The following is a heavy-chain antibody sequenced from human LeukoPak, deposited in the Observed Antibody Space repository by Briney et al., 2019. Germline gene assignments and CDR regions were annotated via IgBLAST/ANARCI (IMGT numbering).Heavy chain of an antibody. Sequence: ASVKVSCKASGYTFTGYYMHWVRQAPGQGLEWMGRINPNSGGTNYAQKFQGRVTMTRDTSISTAYMELSRLRSDDTAVYYCARVTMVRGERNDYWGQGTLVTVSS. CDR1: GYTFTGYY. J-gene: IGHJ4*02. D-gene: IGHD3-10*01. V-gene: IGHV1-2*06. CDR3: ARVTMVRGERNDY. CDR2: INPNSGGT.